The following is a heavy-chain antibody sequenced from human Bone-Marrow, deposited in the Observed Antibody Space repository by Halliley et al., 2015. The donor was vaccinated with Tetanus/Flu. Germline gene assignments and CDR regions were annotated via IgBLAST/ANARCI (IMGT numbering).Heavy chain of an antibody. CDR2: IYYSGST. Sequence: KGLEWIGYIYYSGSTNYNPSLKSRVTISVDTSKNQFSLKLSSVTAADTAVYYCATIAAAGQGDYWGQGTLVTVSS. J-gene: IGHJ4*02. CDR3: ATIAAAGQGDY. D-gene: IGHD6-13*01. V-gene: IGHV4-59*01.